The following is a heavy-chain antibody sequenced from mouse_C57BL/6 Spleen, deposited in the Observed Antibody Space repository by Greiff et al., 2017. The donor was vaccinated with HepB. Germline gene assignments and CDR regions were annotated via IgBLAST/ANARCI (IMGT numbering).Heavy chain of an antibody. CDR3: ARGGDYGNYGY. Sequence: EVKLQESGPELVKPGASVKISCKASGYSFTGYYMNWVKQSPEKSLEWIGEINPSTGGTTYNQKFKAKATLTVDKSSSTAYMQLKSLTSEDSAVYYCARGGDYGNYGYWGQGTTLTVSS. J-gene: IGHJ2*01. V-gene: IGHV1-42*01. CDR2: INPSTGGT. D-gene: IGHD2-1*01. CDR1: GYSFTGYY.